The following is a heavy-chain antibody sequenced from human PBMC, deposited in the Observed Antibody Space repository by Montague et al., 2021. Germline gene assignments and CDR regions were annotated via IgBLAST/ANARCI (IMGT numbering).Heavy chain of an antibody. CDR3: ARSLTSGLLAEYFQH. CDR2: ISYDGSNK. CDR1: GFTFSSYA. V-gene: IGHV3-30-3*01. Sequence: SLRLSCAASGFTFSSYAMHWVRQAPGKGLEWVAVISYDGSNKYYADSVKGRFTISGDNSKNTLYLQMNSLRAEDTAVYYCARSLTSGLLAEYFQHGGQGTLATVSS. J-gene: IGHJ1*01. D-gene: IGHD6-19*01.